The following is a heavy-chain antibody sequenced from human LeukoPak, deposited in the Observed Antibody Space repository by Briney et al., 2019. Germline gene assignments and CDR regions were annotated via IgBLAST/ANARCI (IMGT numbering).Heavy chain of an antibody. D-gene: IGHD3-22*01. CDR2: MDASGRS. V-gene: IGHV4-4*07. Sequence: SETLSLTCTAPRITISSYYWNWIRQPAGNRREWIGRMDASGRSNYNSSLKSRVTMSVDRSKNQFSLNLASVTAADTAVYYCARQVGSFTMMPWGQGSLVTVSS. J-gene: IGHJ5*02. CDR3: ARQVGSFTMMP. CDR1: RITISSYY.